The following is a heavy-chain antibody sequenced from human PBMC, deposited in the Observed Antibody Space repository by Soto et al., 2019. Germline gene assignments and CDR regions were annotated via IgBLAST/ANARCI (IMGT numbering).Heavy chain of an antibody. J-gene: IGHJ4*02. D-gene: IGHD2-2*01. CDR2: IRSKAYGGTT. Sequence: GGSLRLSCTASGFTFGDYAMSWFRQAPGKGLEWVGFIRSKAYGGTTEYAASVKGRFTISRDDSKSIAYLQMNSLKTEDTAVYYCTRVPYCSSTSCYPPDYWGQGTLVTVSS. V-gene: IGHV3-49*03. CDR1: GFTFGDYA. CDR3: TRVPYCSSTSCYPPDY.